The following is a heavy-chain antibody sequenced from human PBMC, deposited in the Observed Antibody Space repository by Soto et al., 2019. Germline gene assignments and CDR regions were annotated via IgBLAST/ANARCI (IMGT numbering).Heavy chain of an antibody. V-gene: IGHV3-53*01. CDR1: GFTVSSKY. Sequence: EVQLVESGGGLIQPGGSLRLSCAASGFTVSSKYMTWVRQAPGKGLEWVSVIYGGGTTYYADSVKGRFTISRDNSKSTLFLQVNSLRVEDTAVYYCVQTTGWPGFDFWGQGTLVTVSS. CDR3: VQTTGWPGFDF. D-gene: IGHD6-19*01. J-gene: IGHJ4*02. CDR2: IYGGGTT.